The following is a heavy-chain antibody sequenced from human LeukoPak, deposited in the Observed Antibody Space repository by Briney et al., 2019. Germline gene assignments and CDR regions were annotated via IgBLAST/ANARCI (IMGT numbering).Heavy chain of an antibody. D-gene: IGHD3-3*01. CDR3: ARRDFWSGQEAFDI. Sequence: PSQTLSLTCTVSGGSISSGSYYWSWIRQPAGKGLEWIGRIYTSGSTNYNPSLKSRVTISVDTSKNQFSLKLSSVTAADTAVYYCARRDFWSGQEAFDIWGQGTMVTVSS. CDR1: GGSISSGSYY. V-gene: IGHV4-61*02. J-gene: IGHJ3*02. CDR2: IYTSGST.